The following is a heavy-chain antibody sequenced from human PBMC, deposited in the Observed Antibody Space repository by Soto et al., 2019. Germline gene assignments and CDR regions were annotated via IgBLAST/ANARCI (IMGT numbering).Heavy chain of an antibody. V-gene: IGHV1-18*01. J-gene: IGHJ2*01. CDR3: ARGVEYCTNGVCYYWYFDL. CDR1: GYTFTSYG. Sequence: ASVKVSCTASGYTFTSYGISWVRQAPGQGLEWMGWISAYNGNTNYAQKLQGRVTMTTDTSTSTAYMELRSLRSDDTAVYYCARGVEYCTNGVCYYWYFDLWGRGTLVTVSS. D-gene: IGHD2-8*01. CDR2: ISAYNGNT.